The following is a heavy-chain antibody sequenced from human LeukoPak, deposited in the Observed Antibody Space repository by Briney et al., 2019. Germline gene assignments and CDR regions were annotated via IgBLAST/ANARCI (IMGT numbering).Heavy chain of an antibody. CDR2: ISYDGSNK. D-gene: IGHD3-22*01. J-gene: IGHJ4*02. CDR1: GFTFSSYG. CDR3: AKVGQYYYDSSGFDY. Sequence: PGGSLRLSCAASGFTFSSYGMNWVRQAPGKGLEWVAVISYDGSNKYYADSVKGRFTISRDNSKNTLYLQMNSLRAEDTAVYYCAKVGQYYYDSSGFDYWGQGTLVTVA. V-gene: IGHV3-30*18.